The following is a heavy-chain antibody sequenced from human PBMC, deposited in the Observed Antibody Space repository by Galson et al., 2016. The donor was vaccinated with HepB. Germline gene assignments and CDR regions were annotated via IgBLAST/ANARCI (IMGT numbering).Heavy chain of an antibody. D-gene: IGHD2-15*01. Sequence: QSGAEVKKPGESLKISCQGSGYSFTNHYMTWVRQMPGKGLEWMGTIDPSDSYTHYSPSFQGHVTVSTDKSVSTAYLQWSSLKASDTAIYYCARRISRYCSGPTCDSPDAFDIWGQGTMVTVSS. J-gene: IGHJ3*02. CDR3: ARRISRYCSGPTCDSPDAFDI. CDR1: GYSFTNHY. V-gene: IGHV5-10-1*01. CDR2: IDPSDSYT.